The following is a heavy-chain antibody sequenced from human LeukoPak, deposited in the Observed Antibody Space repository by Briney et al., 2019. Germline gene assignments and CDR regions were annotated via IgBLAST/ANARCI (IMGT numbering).Heavy chain of an antibody. D-gene: IGHD3/OR15-3a*01. V-gene: IGHV3-7*01. CDR2: IKQDRSEK. Sequence: TGGSLRLSCAASGFTFTNYWMSWVRQAPGKGLELVANIKQDRSEKYYVDSVKGRFTISRDNAKNSLYLQMNSLRAEDTAVYYCARERTREDAFDIWGQGTMVTVSS. CDR3: ARERTREDAFDI. J-gene: IGHJ3*02. CDR1: GFTFTNYW.